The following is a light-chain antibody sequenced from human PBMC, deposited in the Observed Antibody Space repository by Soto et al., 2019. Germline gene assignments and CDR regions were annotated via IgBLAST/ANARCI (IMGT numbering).Light chain of an antibody. CDR2: SAS. CDR1: QSISRY. CDR3: QQSYSSPT. V-gene: IGKV1-39*01. J-gene: IGKJ4*01. Sequence: DIQMTQSPSSLSASVGDRVTITCRASQSISRYLNWYQQKPGKAPNLLIYSASSLQSGVPSRFSGSGSGTDFTLTISSLQPEDFATYYCQQSYSSPTFGGGTKVEIK.